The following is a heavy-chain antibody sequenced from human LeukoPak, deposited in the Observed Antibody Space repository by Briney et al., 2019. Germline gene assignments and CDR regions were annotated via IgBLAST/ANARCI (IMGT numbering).Heavy chain of an antibody. V-gene: IGHV5-51*01. CDR1: GYSFTSYW. Sequence: GESLKISCKGSGYSFTSYWIGWVRQMPGKGLEWMGMIYAGDSDTRYSPSFQGQVSISADKSINTAYLQWSSLKASDTAMYYCARQTTSSWYINRAYMDVWGEGTTVTVSS. CDR3: ARQTTSSWYINRAYMDV. J-gene: IGHJ6*04. D-gene: IGHD6-13*01. CDR2: IYAGDSDT.